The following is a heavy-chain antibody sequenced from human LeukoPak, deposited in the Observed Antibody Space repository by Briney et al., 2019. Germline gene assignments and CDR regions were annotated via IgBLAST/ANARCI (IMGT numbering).Heavy chain of an antibody. J-gene: IGHJ4*02. CDR3: AKTLTAITQSYYYDSRGYDY. CDR1: GFTCSSYG. CDR2: ISGSGGST. D-gene: IGHD3-22*01. Sequence: PGGSLRLSCAASGFTCSSYGMHWVRQAPGKGLEWVSAISGSGGSTYYADSVKGRFTISRDNSKNTLYLQMNSLRAEDTAVYYCAKTLTAITQSYYYDSRGYDYWGQGTLVTVSS. V-gene: IGHV3-23*01.